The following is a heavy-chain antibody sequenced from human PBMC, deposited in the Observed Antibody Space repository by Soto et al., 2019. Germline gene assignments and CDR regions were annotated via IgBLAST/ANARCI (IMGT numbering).Heavy chain of an antibody. J-gene: IGHJ4*02. CDR2: IYYSGST. D-gene: IGHD3-22*01. CDR3: PSSTPWYYDSSGYPDN. V-gene: IGHV4-30-4*01. Sequence: PSETLSLTFTVSGGSISSGDYYWSWIRQPPGKGLEWIGYIYYSGSTYYNPSLKSRVTISVDTSNNQFSLKLSSVTAADTAVYYCPSSTPWYYDSSGYPDNGGQGTLVTVFS. CDR1: GGSISSGDYY.